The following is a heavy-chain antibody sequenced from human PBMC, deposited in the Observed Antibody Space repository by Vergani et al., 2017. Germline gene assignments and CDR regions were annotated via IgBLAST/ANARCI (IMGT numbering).Heavy chain of an antibody. Sequence: EVQLVESGGGLVKPGGSLRLSCAASGFTFSNAWMSWVRQAPGKGLEWVGRIKSKTDGGTTDYAALVRGRFTIARDDSKNTLYLQMNSLKTEDTAVYYCTTVTHLHIAVVSRGMQYGMDVWGQGTTVTVSS. V-gene: IGHV3-15*01. CDR3: TTVTHLHIAVVSRGMQYGMDV. CDR1: GFTFSNAW. J-gene: IGHJ6*02. D-gene: IGHD2-21*01. CDR2: IKSKTDGGTT.